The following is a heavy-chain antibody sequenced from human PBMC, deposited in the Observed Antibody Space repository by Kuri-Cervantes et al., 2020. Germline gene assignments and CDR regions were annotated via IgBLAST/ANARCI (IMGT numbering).Heavy chain of an antibody. CDR2: IYWTDDK. CDR1: GFSLSTSGVG. Sequence: SGTTLVQPKQTLTLNCAFSGFSLSTSGVGVGWLREPPGKPLEWLALIYWTDDKRYSPSLKSRLTITKDPSKNQVVLKITNMDPVDTATYYCAHRLKQQRNFYYWGQGTLVTVSS. CDR3: AHRLKQQRNFYY. D-gene: IGHD6-13*01. V-gene: IGHV2-5*01. J-gene: IGHJ4*02.